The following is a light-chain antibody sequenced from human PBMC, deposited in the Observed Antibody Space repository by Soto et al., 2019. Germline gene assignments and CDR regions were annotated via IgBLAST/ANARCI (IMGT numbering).Light chain of an antibody. J-gene: IGLJ2*01. Sequence: QSVLTQPASVSGSPGQSITISCTGTSSDVGGYNYVSWYQQHPGKAPKLLIYDVSNRPSGVSNRFFGSKSGNTASLTISGLQAEDEADYDCSAYTSSSTHVVFGAGTKLTVL. CDR1: SSDVGGYNY. CDR2: DVS. V-gene: IGLV2-14*01. CDR3: SAYTSSSTHVV.